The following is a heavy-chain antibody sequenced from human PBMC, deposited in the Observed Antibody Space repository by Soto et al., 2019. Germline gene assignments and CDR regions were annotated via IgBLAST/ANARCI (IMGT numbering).Heavy chain of an antibody. V-gene: IGHV3-11*06. CDR2: IDGSSDYT. D-gene: IGHD2-8*01. CDR1: GFVFTDYY. J-gene: IGHJ4*02. CDR3: ARDLRFSSTNYFDF. Sequence: QVQLVESGGGLVKPGGSLRLSCTAFGFVFTDYYMSWVRQPPGKGLEWLAYIDGSSDYTNSADSVKGRFTISRDNAKNSVFLQMNNLRADDTAVYYCARDLRFSSTNYFDFWGRGTLVTVSS.